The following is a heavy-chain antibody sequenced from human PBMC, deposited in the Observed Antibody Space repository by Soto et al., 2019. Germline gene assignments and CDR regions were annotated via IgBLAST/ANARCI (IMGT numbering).Heavy chain of an antibody. D-gene: IGHD4-17*01. Sequence: PSETLSLTCIISSGSITTSSYYWGWIRQPPGKGLEWIGSVYYLGNTYYNPSLKSRVTISVDTSKNQFSVYLRSVTAADTAVYYCARQSPTGDPDYWRLGTLVTVSS. CDR2: VYYLGNT. V-gene: IGHV4-39*01. CDR3: ARQSPTGDPDY. J-gene: IGHJ4*02. CDR1: SGSITTSSYY.